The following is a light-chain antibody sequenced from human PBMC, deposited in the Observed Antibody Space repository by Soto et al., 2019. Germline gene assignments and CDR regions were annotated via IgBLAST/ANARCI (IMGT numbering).Light chain of an antibody. J-gene: IGKJ5*01. CDR2: GAS. Sequence: DIVLTQSPGTLSLSPGEEATLSCRSSQTVTSNYLVWYQQRPGQAPRLLIYGASARATGIPDRFSGSGSGRDFTLTISRLEPADFAVYYCQKYGTSPITFGQGTRLEIK. V-gene: IGKV3-20*01. CDR1: QTVTSNY. CDR3: QKYGTSPIT.